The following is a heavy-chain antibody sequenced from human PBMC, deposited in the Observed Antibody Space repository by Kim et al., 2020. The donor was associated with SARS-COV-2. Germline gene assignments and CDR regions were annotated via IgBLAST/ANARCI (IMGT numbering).Heavy chain of an antibody. CDR2: INGRGNTT. D-gene: IGHD1-26*01. J-gene: IGHJ4*02. CDR1: GFTFNSFV. CDR3: AKDAWEGRVYFDD. V-gene: IGHV3-23*01. Sequence: GGSLRLSCAASGFTFNSFVMSWVRQAPGKGLEWVAVINGRGNTTYYADSVQGRFIISRDNSKNTLYLQMDSLSAEDTALYYCAKDAWEGRVYFDDWGQGT.